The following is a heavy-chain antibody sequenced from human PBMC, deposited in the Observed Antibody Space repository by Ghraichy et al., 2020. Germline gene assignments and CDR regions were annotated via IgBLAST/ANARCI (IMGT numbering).Heavy chain of an antibody. Sequence: ESLNISCTVSGGSISSSSYYWGWIRQPPGKGLEWIGSIYYSGSTYYNPSLKSRVTISVDTSKNQFSLKLSSVTAADTAVYYCARHEPAAIDWGQGTLVTVSS. D-gene: IGHD2-2*01. CDR1: GGSISSSSYY. J-gene: IGHJ4*02. CDR3: ARHEPAAID. V-gene: IGHV4-39*01. CDR2: IYYSGST.